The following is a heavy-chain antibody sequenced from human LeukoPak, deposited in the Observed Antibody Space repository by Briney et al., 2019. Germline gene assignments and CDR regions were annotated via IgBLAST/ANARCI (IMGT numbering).Heavy chain of an antibody. CDR2: ISSSGSTI. D-gene: IGHD3-10*01. J-gene: IGHJ4*02. CDR3: ASIPVLLWFGEFGG. CDR1: GFTFSSYE. V-gene: IGHV3-48*03. Sequence: GGSLRLSCAASGFTFSSYEMNWVRQAPGKGLEWVSYISSSGSTIYYADSVKGRFTIPRDNAKNSLYLQMNSLRAEDTAVYYCASIPVLLWFGEFGGWGQGTLVTVSS.